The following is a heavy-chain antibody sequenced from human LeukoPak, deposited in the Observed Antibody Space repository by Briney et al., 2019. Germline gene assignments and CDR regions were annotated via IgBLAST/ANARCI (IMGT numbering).Heavy chain of an antibody. CDR1: GSISGYY. Sequence: SETLSLTCTVSGSISGYYWSWIRQPPGEGLEWIGYIYTSGSTNYNPSLESRVTISVDTSKSQFSLDPSSVTAADTAVYYCARQKCTSTSCLTKNAFDIWGQGTMVTVSS. D-gene: IGHD2-2*01. V-gene: IGHV4-4*09. CDR3: ARQKCTSTSCLTKNAFDI. CDR2: IYTSGST. J-gene: IGHJ3*02.